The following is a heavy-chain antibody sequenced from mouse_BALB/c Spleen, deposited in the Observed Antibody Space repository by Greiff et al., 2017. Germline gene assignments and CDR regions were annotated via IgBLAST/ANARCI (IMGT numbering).Heavy chain of an antibody. CDR2: INSNGGST. CDR1: GFTFSSYY. J-gene: IGHJ4*01. D-gene: IGHD1-1*01. V-gene: IGHV5-6-2*01. CDR3: ASFSPVVATMAMDY. Sequence: EVKVEESGGGLVKPGGSLKLSCAASGFTFSSYYMSWVRQTPEKRLELVAAINSNGGSTYYPDTVKGRFTISRDNATNTLYLQVSSLKSEDTALYYCASFSPVVATMAMDYWGQGTSVTVSS.